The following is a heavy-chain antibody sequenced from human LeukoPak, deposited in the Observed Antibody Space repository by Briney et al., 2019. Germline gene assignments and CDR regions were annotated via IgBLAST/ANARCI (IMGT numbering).Heavy chain of an antibody. V-gene: IGHV4-31*03. CDR2: IYYSGST. Sequence: SQTLSLTCTVSGGSISSGGYYWRWIRQHPGKGLEWIGYIYYSGSTYYNPSLKSRVTISVDTSKNQFSLKLSSVTAADTAVYYCARGGYSGYDFRNWFDPWGQGTLVTVSS. D-gene: IGHD5-12*01. CDR1: GGSISSGGYY. CDR3: ARGGYSGYDFRNWFDP. J-gene: IGHJ5*02.